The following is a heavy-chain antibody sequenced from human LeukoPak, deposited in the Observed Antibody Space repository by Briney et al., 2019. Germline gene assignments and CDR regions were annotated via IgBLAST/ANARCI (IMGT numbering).Heavy chain of an antibody. J-gene: IGHJ4*02. Sequence: GASVKVSCKASGGTFSSYAISWVRQAPGQGLEWMGRIIPILGIANYAQKFQGRVTITADKSTSTAYMELSSLRAEDTAVYYCARDFRAMVRGILYWGQGTLVTVSS. CDR3: ARDFRAMVRGILY. D-gene: IGHD3-10*01. CDR1: GGTFSSYA. CDR2: IIPILGIA. V-gene: IGHV1-69*04.